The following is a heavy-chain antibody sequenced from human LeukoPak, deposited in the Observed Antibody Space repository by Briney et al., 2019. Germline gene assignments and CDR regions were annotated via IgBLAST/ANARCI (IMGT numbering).Heavy chain of an antibody. CDR2: IYYSGST. V-gene: IGHV4-39*01. CDR1: GGSIGSSSYY. J-gene: IGHJ4*02. CDR3: ASSVVRMVFGFDY. D-gene: IGHD4-23*01. Sequence: SETLSLTCTVSGGSIGSSSYYWGWIRQPPGKGLEWIGSIYYSGSTYYNPSLKSRVTISVDTSKNQFSLKLSSVTAADTAVYYCASSVVRMVFGFDYWGQGTLVTVSS.